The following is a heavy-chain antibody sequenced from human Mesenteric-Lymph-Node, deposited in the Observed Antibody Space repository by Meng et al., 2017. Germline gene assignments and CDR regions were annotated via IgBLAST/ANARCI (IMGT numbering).Heavy chain of an antibody. CDR2: IYYSGST. Sequence: SETLSLTCTVSGGSISSYYWSWIRQPPGKGLEWIGYIYYSGSTNYNPSLKSRVTISVDTSKNQFSLKLSSVTAADTAVYYCARDLPHGYYYGMDVWGQGTTVTGAS. J-gene: IGHJ6*02. V-gene: IGHV4-59*01. CDR1: GGSISSYY. CDR3: ARDLPHGYYYGMDV.